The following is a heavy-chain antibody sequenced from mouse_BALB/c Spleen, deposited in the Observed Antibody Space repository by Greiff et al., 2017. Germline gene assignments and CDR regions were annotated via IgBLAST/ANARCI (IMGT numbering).Heavy chain of an antibody. D-gene: IGHD2-4*01. V-gene: IGHV1-82*01. CDR1: GYAFSSSW. J-gene: IGHJ3*01. CDR2: IYPGDGDT. CDR3: ARSTMITTWFAY. Sequence: QVHVKQSGPELVKPGASVKISCKASGYAFSSSWMNWVKQRPGQGLEWIGRIYPGDGDTNYNGKFKGKATLTADKSSSTAYMQLSSLTSVDSAVYFCARSTMITTWFAYWGQGTLVTVSA.